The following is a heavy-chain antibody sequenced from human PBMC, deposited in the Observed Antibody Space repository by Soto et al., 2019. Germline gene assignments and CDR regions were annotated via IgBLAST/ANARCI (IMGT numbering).Heavy chain of an antibody. V-gene: IGHV1-18*01. Sequence: VASVKVSCKASGYTFTSYGISWVRQAPGQGPEWMGWISAYNGNTNYAQKLQGGVTMTTDTSTSTAYMELRSLRSDDTAVYYCARTKRTYDILTGYLYYFDDWGQGTLVTVSS. CDR1: GYTFTSYG. J-gene: IGHJ4*02. CDR2: ISAYNGNT. D-gene: IGHD3-9*01. CDR3: ARTKRTYDILTGYLYYFDD.